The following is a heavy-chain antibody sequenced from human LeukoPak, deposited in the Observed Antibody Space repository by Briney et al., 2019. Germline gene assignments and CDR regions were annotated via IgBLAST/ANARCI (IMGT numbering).Heavy chain of an antibody. CDR1: GYTFTSYG. J-gene: IGHJ3*02. CDR2: ISAYNGNT. Sequence: GASVKVSCKASGYTFTSYGISWVRQAPGQGLEWMGWISAYNGNTNYAQELQGRVTMTTDTSTSTAYMELRSLRSDDTAVYYCARVTVLLWFVGPSNDAFDIWGQGTMVTVSS. V-gene: IGHV1-18*01. CDR3: ARVTVLLWFVGPSNDAFDI. D-gene: IGHD3-10*01.